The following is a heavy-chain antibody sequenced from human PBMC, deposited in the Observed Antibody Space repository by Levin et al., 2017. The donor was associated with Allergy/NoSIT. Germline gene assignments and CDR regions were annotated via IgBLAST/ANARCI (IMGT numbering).Heavy chain of an antibody. CDR1: GITFSNAW. V-gene: IGHV3-15*01. CDR2: IKSSTDGGTT. Sequence: GGSLRLSCAASGITFSNAWMSWARQAPGKGLEWVGRIKSSTDGGTTEYAAPVKGRFSISRDDSKNTLYLQMNSLNTEDTAVYVCTTYSSSWYYFDYWGQGTLVTVYS. CDR3: TTYSSSWYYFDY. D-gene: IGHD6-13*01. J-gene: IGHJ4*02.